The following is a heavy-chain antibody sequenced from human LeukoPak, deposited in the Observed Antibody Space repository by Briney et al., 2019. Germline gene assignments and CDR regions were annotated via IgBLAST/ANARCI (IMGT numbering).Heavy chain of an antibody. CDR1: GGTFSSYA. J-gene: IGHJ6*02. CDR2: MIPILGIA. D-gene: IGHD4-17*01. Sequence: GASVKVSCKASGGTFSSYAISWVRQAPGQGLEWMGRMIPILGIANYAQKFQGRVTITADKSTSTAYMELSSLRSEDTAVYYCARGDPTVTTPYYYYYYGMDVWGQGTTVTVSS. CDR3: ARGDPTVTTPYYYYYYGMDV. V-gene: IGHV1-69*04.